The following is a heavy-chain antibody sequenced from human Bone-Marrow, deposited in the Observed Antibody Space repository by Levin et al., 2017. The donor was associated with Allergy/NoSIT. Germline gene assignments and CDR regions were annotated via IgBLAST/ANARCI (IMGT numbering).Heavy chain of an antibody. V-gene: IGHV4-30-2*01. CDR1: GGSISSGAYS. CDR3: ARDSWSSRDAFDI. Sequence: SETLSLTCAVSGGSISSGAYSWSWFRQPPGKGLEWIGYIYASGSTYYSPSLKSRITISLDNSKNQFSLRLNSVTAADTAVYYCARDSWSSRDAFDIWGQGTMVTVSS. J-gene: IGHJ3*02. D-gene: IGHD2-15*01. CDR2: IYASGST.